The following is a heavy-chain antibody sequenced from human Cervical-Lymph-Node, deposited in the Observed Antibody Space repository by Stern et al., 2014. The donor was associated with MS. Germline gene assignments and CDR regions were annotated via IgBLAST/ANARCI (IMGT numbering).Heavy chain of an antibody. V-gene: IGHV4-61*02. CDR2: IYTSGST. D-gene: IGHD3-9*01. CDR1: GGSISSGSYY. CDR3: ARDCRLRYFDNYGMDV. J-gene: IGHJ6*02. Sequence: VQLVESGPGLVKPSQTLSLTCTVSGGSISSGSYYWSWIRQPAGKGLEXIGRIYTSGSTNYNPSLKSRVTISVDTSKNQFPLKRISVTAADTAVYYCARDCRLRYFDNYGMDVWGQGTTVTVSS.